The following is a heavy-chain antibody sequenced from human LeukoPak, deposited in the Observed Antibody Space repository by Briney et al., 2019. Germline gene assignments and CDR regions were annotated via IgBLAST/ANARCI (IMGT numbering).Heavy chain of an antibody. CDR1: GFTFSSYG. CDR2: ISYDGSNK. J-gene: IGHJ4*02. CDR3: AKDEVAGYYDSSGYYGYFVY. V-gene: IGHV3-30*18. Sequence: GGSLRLSCAASGFTFSSYGMHWVRQAPGKGLEWVAVISYDGSNKYYADSVKGRFTISRDNSKNTLYLQMNSLRAEDTAVYYCAKDEVAGYYDSSGYYGYFVYWGQGTLVTVSS. D-gene: IGHD3-22*01.